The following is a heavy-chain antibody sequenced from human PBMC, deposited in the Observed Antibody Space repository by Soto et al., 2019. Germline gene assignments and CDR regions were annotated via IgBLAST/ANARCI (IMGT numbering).Heavy chain of an antibody. D-gene: IGHD1-26*01. CDR2: ISYDGSNK. V-gene: IGHV3-30-3*01. CDR1: GFTFSSYA. Sequence: QVQLVESGGGVVQPGRSLRLSCAASGFTFSSYAMHWVRQAPGKGLEWVAVISYDGSNKYYADSVKGRFTISRDNSKNTLYLQMNSLRAEDTAVYYCARGGWELPYYFDYWGQGTLVTVSS. CDR3: ARGGWELPYYFDY. J-gene: IGHJ4*02.